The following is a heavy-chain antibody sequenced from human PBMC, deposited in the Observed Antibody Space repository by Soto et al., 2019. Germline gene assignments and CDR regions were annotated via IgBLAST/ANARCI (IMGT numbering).Heavy chain of an antibody. Sequence: GGSLRLSCAASGFTFSSYGMHWVRQAPGKGLEWVAVIWYDGSNKYYADSVKGRFTISRDNSKNTLYLQMNSLRAEDTAVYYCARAQEVSNQGWFDPWGQGTLVTVSS. V-gene: IGHV3-33*01. CDR1: GFTFSSYG. CDR2: IWYDGSNK. CDR3: ARAQEVSNQGWFDP. J-gene: IGHJ5*02. D-gene: IGHD4-4*01.